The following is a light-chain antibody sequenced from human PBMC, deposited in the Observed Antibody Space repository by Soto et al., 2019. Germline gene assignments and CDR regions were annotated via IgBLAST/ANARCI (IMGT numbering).Light chain of an antibody. V-gene: IGKV3-20*01. CDR1: QSVSSSY. J-gene: IGKJ1*01. CDR2: GAS. CDR3: QQYGSSRWT. Sequence: EIVLTQSPGTLSLSPGERATLSCRASQSVSSSYLSWYQQKPGQAPRLLIYGASSRATGIPDRFSGSGSGTAFILTISRLEPEDFAVYYCQQYGSSRWTFGQGTKVEIK.